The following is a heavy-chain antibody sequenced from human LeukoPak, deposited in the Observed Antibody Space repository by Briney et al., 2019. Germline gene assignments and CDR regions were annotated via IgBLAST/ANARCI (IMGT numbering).Heavy chain of an antibody. CDR2: IYYSGST. Sequence: PSQTLSLTCTVSGGSISSSSYYWGWIRQPPGKGLEWIGSIYYSGSTYYNPSLKSRVTISVDTSKNQFSLKLSSVTAADTAVYYCARHLVVPAATNWFDPWGQGTLVTVSS. J-gene: IGHJ5*02. V-gene: IGHV4-39*01. CDR3: ARHLVVPAATNWFDP. D-gene: IGHD2-2*01. CDR1: GGSISSSSYY.